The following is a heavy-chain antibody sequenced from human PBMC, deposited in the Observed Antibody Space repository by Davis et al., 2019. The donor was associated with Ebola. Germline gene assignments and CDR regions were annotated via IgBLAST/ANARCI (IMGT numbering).Heavy chain of an antibody. J-gene: IGHJ3*02. Sequence: ASVKVSCKTSGFTFTGYYMHWVRQAPGQGLEWMGWIHPKSGGTKFAEKFQGRVIMTRDTSIGTAYMELSRLKSDDTAVYYCARDRCSGDCYSGGFDIWGQGTRVTVSS. CDR2: IHPKSGGT. CDR1: GFTFTGYY. CDR3: ARDRCSGDCYSGGFDI. V-gene: IGHV1-2*02. D-gene: IGHD2-21*01.